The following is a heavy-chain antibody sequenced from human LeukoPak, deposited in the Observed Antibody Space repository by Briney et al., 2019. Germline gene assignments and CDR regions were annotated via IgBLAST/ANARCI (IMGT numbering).Heavy chain of an antibody. J-gene: IGHJ4*02. CDR3: ARERGSFYDY. V-gene: IGHV3-11*05. D-gene: IGHD1-26*01. CDR2: ISSSSSSHT. CDR1: GFTFSDYY. Sequence: PGGSLRLSCAASGFTFSDYYMSWIRQAPGKWLEWDSYISSSSSSHTNYADSVKGRFTISRDNAKNSLYLQMNSPRAEDTDVYYCARERGSFYDYWGQGTLVNVSS.